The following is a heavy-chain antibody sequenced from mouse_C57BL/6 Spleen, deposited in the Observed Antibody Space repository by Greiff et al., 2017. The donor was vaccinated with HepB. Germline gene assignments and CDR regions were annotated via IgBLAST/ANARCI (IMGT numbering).Heavy chain of an antibody. CDR1: GYTFTDYE. D-gene: IGHD1-1*01. CDR3: TRCELLRSSWFAY. J-gene: IGHJ3*01. V-gene: IGHV1-15*01. Sequence: QVQLQQSGAELVRPGASVTLSCKASGYTFTDYEMHWVKQTPVHGLEWIGAIDPETGGTAYNQKFKGKAILTADKSSSTAYMELRSLTSEDSAVYYCTRCELLRSSWFAYWGQGTLVTVSA. CDR2: IDPETGGT.